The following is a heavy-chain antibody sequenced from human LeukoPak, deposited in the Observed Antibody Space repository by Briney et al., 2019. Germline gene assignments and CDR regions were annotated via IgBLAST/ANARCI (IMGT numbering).Heavy chain of an antibody. Sequence: PGGSLRLSCAASGFTFSSYAMSWVRQAPGKGLEWVSAISGSGGSTYYADTVKGRFTISRDNSTNTLYLQMNSLRAEDTAVYYCAKDGSGSYDYWGQGTLVTVSS. D-gene: IGHD1-26*01. V-gene: IGHV3-23*01. J-gene: IGHJ4*02. CDR2: ISGSGGST. CDR1: GFTFSSYA. CDR3: AKDGSGSYDY.